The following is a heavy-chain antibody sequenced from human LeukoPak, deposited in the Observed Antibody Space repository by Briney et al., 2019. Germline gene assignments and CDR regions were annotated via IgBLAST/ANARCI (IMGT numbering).Heavy chain of an antibody. D-gene: IGHD6-6*01. Sequence: GGSLRLSCAASGFTFSSYSMNWVRQAPGKGLEWVGRIKSKTDGGTTDYAAPVKGRFTISRDDSKNTLYLQMNSLRAEDTAVYYCAKDRVPLAARPLHFDYWGQGTLVTVSS. CDR3: AKDRVPLAARPLHFDY. J-gene: IGHJ4*02. CDR2: IKSKTDGGTT. V-gene: IGHV3-15*01. CDR1: GFTFSSYS.